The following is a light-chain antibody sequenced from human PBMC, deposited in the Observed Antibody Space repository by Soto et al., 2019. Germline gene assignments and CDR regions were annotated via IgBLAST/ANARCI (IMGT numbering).Light chain of an antibody. CDR2: EVN. V-gene: IGLV2-8*01. CDR3: TSYAGGNNV. Sequence: QSVLTQPPSASGSPGQSVTISCTGTSSDVGGYNYVSWYQQHPGKVLKLVVYEVNKRPSGVPDRFSGSKSGNTASLTVSGLQAEDEADYYCTSYAGGNNVFGTGTKLTVL. J-gene: IGLJ1*01. CDR1: SSDVGGYNY.